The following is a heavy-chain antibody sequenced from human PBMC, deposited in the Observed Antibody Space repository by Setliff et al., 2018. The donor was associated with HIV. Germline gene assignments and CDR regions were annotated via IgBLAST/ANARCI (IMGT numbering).Heavy chain of an antibody. Sequence: SETLSLTCAVYGASIRGFYWSWIRQPPGKGLEWIGEIHHSGSTNYNPSLRSRVTISIDTSKKHFSLRLNSVTAADTAVYYCARGDYFYYYMDVWGIGTTVTVSS. CDR3: ARGDYFYYYMDV. J-gene: IGHJ6*03. V-gene: IGHV4-34*01. CDR1: GASIRGFY. CDR2: IHHSGST.